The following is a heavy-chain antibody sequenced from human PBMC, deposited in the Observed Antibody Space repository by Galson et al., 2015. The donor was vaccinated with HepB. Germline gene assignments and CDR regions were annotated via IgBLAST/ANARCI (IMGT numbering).Heavy chain of an antibody. CDR2: ISYDGSNK. J-gene: IGHJ4*02. Sequence: SLRLSCAASGFTFSSYGMHWVRQAPGKGLEWVAVISYDGSNKYYADSVKGRFTISRDNSKNTLYLQMNSLRAEDTAVYYCAKDKSVGGYESNCLDYWGQGTLVTVSS. D-gene: IGHD5-12*01. V-gene: IGHV3-30*18. CDR3: AKDKSVGGYESNCLDY. CDR1: GFTFSSYG.